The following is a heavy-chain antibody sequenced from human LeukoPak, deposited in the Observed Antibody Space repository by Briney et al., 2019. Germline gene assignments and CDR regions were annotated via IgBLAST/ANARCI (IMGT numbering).Heavy chain of an antibody. CDR1: GGSISSYY. J-gene: IGHJ5*02. V-gene: IGHV4-59*08. CDR3: ARHGGDIVVVPAAAPLYNWFDP. D-gene: IGHD2-2*01. CDR2: IYYSGST. Sequence: PSQTLSLTCTVSGGSISSYYWSWIRQPPGKGLEWIGYIYYSGSTNYNPSLKSRVTISVDTSKNQFSLKLSSVTAADTAVYYCARHGGDIVVVPAAAPLYNWFDPWGQGTLVTVSS.